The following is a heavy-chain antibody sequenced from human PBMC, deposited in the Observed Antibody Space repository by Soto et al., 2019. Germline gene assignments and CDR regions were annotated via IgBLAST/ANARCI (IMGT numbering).Heavy chain of an antibody. V-gene: IGHV3-33*01. CDR1: GFTFSSYC. Sequence: GGSLRLSCAASGFTFSSYCMHWVRQAPGKGLEWVAVIWYDGSNKYYADSLKGRFTISRDNAKDSLSLQMNSLRAEDTAVYYCARGRDFWSGLYHFEYWGQGTLVTVSS. J-gene: IGHJ4*02. CDR3: ARGRDFWSGLYHFEY. CDR2: IWYDGSNK. D-gene: IGHD3-3*01.